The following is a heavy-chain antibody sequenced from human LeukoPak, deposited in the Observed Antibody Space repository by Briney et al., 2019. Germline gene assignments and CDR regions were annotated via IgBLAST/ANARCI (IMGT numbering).Heavy chain of an antibody. Sequence: PGGSLRLSCVASGFTFKNYVMNWVRQAPGKGLEWLATIYGSGVSISYADSVKGRFTTSRDNSNNTLYLQMNSLGAEDTAMYYCAKDLGWELPAEAYWGQGILVTVSS. CDR2: IYGSGVSI. CDR1: GFTFKNYV. J-gene: IGHJ4*02. D-gene: IGHD1-26*01. V-gene: IGHV3-23*01. CDR3: AKDLGWELPAEAY.